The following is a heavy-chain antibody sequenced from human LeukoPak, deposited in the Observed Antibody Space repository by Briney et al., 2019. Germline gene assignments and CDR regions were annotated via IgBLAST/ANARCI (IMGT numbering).Heavy chain of an antibody. Sequence: GASVKVSCKASGFTFTSDAMNWVRQAPGKGLEWVSSTVSRGTTQYADSVKGRFTVSRDTSKNTLYLQMNSLRADDTAVYYCAKCSTSAYTTGWCNWVGPWGQGTLVTVSS. V-gene: IGHV3-23*01. CDR2: TVSRGTT. J-gene: IGHJ5*02. D-gene: IGHD6-19*01. CDR3: AKCSTSAYTTGWCNWVGP. CDR1: GFTFTSDA.